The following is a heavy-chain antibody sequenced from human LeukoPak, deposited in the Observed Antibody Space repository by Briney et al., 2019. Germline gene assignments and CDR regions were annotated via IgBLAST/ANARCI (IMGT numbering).Heavy chain of an antibody. V-gene: IGHV3-23*01. CDR2: ISASGGST. J-gene: IGHJ4*02. CDR1: GFTFSVYA. Sequence: PGGSLRLSCAASGFTFSVYAMSWVRQAPGKGLEWVSSISASGGSTYYADSVKGRFTISRDNAKNSLYLQMNSLRAEDTAVYYCARLGDYVLDFWGQGTPVTVSS. D-gene: IGHD4-17*01. CDR3: ARLGDYVLDF.